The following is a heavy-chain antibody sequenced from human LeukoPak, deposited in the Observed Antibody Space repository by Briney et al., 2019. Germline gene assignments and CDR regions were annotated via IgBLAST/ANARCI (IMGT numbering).Heavy chain of an antibody. J-gene: IGHJ3*02. D-gene: IGHD3-22*01. Sequence: SETLSLTCAVYGGSFSGYYWSWIRQPPGKGLEWIGEINHSGSTNYNPSLKSRVTISVDTSKNQFSLKLSSVTAADTAVYYCARPGPSSAAFDIWGQGTMVTVSS. CDR1: GGSFSGYY. CDR2: INHSGST. V-gene: IGHV4-34*01. CDR3: ARPGPSSAAFDI.